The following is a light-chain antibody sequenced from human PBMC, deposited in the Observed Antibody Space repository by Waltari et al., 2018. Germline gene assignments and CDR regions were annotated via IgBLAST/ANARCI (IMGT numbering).Light chain of an antibody. CDR3: HQYGGTPPT. Sequence: DIVLTQSPGTLSLSPGEGATLSCRASQSVDSSYLAWYQQRPGPAPRLLIYAASSRATCIPDRFSGSGSGTDFTLTISRREPEEFGVYYCHQYGGTPPTFGQGTKVEIK. V-gene: IGKV3-20*01. J-gene: IGKJ1*01. CDR2: AAS. CDR1: QSVDSSY.